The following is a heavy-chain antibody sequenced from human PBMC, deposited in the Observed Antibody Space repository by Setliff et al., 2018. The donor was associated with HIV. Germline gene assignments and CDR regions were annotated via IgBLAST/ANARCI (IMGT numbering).Heavy chain of an antibody. V-gene: IGHV4-61*09. CDR3: ARDAELPGPPVHDAFDL. CDR2: IYTSGST. J-gene: IGHJ3*01. Sequence: PSETLSLTCTVSGRSISGGSYYWGWIRQPAGKGLEWIGHIYTSGSTNYHPAPRSRLTITQDTSKNQVSLQVRSVTSEDTAIYFCARDAELPGPPVHDAFDLWGPGTMVTVSS. CDR1: GRSISGGSYY. D-gene: IGHD1-1*01.